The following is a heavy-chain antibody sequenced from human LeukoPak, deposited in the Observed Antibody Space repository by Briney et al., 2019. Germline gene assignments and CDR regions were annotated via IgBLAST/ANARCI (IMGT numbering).Heavy chain of an antibody. V-gene: IGHV3-48*03. Sequence: GGSLRLSCAASGFTFSNYEMNWVRQAPGKGLEWVSYISSSCTLMFYSDSVKGPFTISRDNASVSLQMNSLRAEDTALYYCARSITDYGDYDSPFFDYWGQGTLVTVSS. J-gene: IGHJ4*02. CDR2: ISSSCTLM. CDR1: GFTFSNYE. CDR3: ARSITDYGDYDSPFFDY. D-gene: IGHD4-17*01.